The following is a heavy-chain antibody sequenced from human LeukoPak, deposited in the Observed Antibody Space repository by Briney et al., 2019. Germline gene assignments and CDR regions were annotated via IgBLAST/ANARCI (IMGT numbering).Heavy chain of an antibody. J-gene: IGHJ4*02. CDR3: ARGQKYTSGYRVTELGSRYSDY. CDR1: GYSISSGYY. V-gene: IGHV4-38-2*02. Sequence: PSETLSLTCTVSGYSISSGYYWGWIRQPPGKGLDWIGSISRSGSVYYNPSLKSRVTISVDTSKNQFSLKLSSVTAADTAVYYCARGQKYTSGYRVTELGSRYSDYWGQGARVTVSP. D-gene: IGHD5-18*01. CDR2: ISRSGSV.